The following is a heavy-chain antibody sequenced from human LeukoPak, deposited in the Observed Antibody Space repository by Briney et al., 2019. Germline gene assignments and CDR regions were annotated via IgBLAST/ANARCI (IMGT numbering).Heavy chain of an antibody. Sequence: SETLSLTCTVSGGSISSYYWSWIRQPPGKGLEWIGYIYYSGSTYYNPSLKSRVTISVDTSKNQFSLKLSSVTAADTAVYYCAKEGAAPGPDFDYWGQGTLVIVSS. J-gene: IGHJ4*02. D-gene: IGHD6-13*01. CDR1: GGSISSYY. CDR3: AKEGAAPGPDFDY. CDR2: IYYSGST. V-gene: IGHV4-59*04.